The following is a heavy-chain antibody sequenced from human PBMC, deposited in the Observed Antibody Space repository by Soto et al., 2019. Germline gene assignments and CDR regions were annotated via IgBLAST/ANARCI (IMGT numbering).Heavy chain of an antibody. CDR3: ARDQASYPPGDSNYHISSYYYGMDV. CDR1: GFTFSSYS. J-gene: IGHJ6*02. D-gene: IGHD4-4*01. CDR2: ISSSSSYI. Sequence: GGSLRLSCAASGFTFSSYSMNWVRQAPGKGLEWVSSISSSSSYIYYADSVKGRFTISRDNAKNSLYLQMNSLRAEDTAVYYCARDQASYPPGDSNYHISSYYYGMDVWGQGTTVTVSS. V-gene: IGHV3-21*01.